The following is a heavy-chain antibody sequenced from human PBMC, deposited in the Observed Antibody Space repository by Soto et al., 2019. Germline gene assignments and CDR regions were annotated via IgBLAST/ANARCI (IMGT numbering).Heavy chain of an antibody. J-gene: IGHJ4*02. CDR1: GFIFNAYA. CDR3: VRVASAYINSADH. CDR2: IGGSGGNT. Sequence: EVQLLESGGGLVQPGGSLRLSCAASGFIFNAYAMTWVRQAPGKGLEWVSAIGGSGGNTYYAASVKGRFTISRDNSKDPLVLEMNSMRVDDTAVYFCVRVASAYINSADHWGQGILVTVSS. V-gene: IGHV3-23*01. D-gene: IGHD4-4*01.